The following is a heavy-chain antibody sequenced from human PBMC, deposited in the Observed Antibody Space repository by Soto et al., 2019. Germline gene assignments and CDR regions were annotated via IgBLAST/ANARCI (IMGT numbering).Heavy chain of an antibody. CDR2: IGTAGDT. CDR1: GFSVSSND. D-gene: IGHD3-3*01. CDR3: ARALPDEGLFDY. Sequence: GGSLRLSCAVSGFSVSSNDMHWVRQATGKGLEWVSAIGTAGDTYYPGSVKGRFTISRENAKNSLYLQMNSLRAGDTAVYYCARALPDEGLFDYWGQGTLVTVSS. V-gene: IGHV3-13*01. J-gene: IGHJ4*02.